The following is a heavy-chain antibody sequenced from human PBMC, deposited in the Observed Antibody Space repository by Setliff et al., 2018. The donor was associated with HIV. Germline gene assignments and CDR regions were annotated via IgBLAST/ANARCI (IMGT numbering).Heavy chain of an antibody. CDR2: INPNSGGT. CDR3: ARAPYGSGNRPDY. CDR1: GYTFTGYY. D-gene: IGHD3-10*01. V-gene: IGHV1-2*04. Sequence: RASVKVSCKASGYTFTGYYMHWVRQAPGQGLEWMGWINPNSGGTNYAQKFQGWVTMTRDTSISTAYMELSRLRPDDTAVYYCARAPYGSGNRPDYWGQGTLVTVPQ. J-gene: IGHJ4*02.